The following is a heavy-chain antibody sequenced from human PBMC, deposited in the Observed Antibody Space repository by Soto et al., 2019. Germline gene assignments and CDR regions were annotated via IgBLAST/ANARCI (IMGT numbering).Heavy chain of an antibody. CDR1: GDSISSVDYF. V-gene: IGHV4-30-4*01. Sequence: SETLSLTCSGSGDSISSVDYFWAWIRQPPGQALEYIGYIYKSATTYYNPSFESRVAISLDTSKSQFSLNVTSVTAADTAVYFCARGRYCLTGRCFPNWFDSWGQGTLVTVSS. J-gene: IGHJ5*01. CDR2: IYKSATT. CDR3: ARGRYCLTGRCFPNWFDS. D-gene: IGHD2-15*01.